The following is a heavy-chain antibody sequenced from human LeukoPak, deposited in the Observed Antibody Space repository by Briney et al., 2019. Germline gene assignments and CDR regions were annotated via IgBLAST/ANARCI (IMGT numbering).Heavy chain of an antibody. J-gene: IGHJ5*01. V-gene: IGHV4-59*03. D-gene: IGHD2-8*01. CDR1: GDSTNNFY. CDR2: IHYSGSS. Sequence: SETLSLTCTVSGDSTNNFYWNWIRQSPGKGLEWIGNIHYSGSSVYNPSLKSRGIISIDTSRRQFFLKLNSVTAADTAVYFCALAPNSNWFDFWGPGTLVTVSS. CDR3: ALAPNSNWFDF.